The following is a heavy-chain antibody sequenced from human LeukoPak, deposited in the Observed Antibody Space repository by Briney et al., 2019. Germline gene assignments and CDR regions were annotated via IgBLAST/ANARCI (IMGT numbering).Heavy chain of an antibody. CDR1: GGSISSGSYY. J-gene: IGHJ4*02. D-gene: IGHD3-16*02. V-gene: IGHV4-61*02. CDR2: IYTSGST. CDR3: ARVQDYVWGSYRYQGGYFDY. Sequence: SETLSLTCTVSGGSISSGSYYWSWIRQPAGKGLEWIGRIYTSGSTNYNPSLKSRVTISVDTSKNQFSLKLSSVTAADTAVYYCARVQDYVWGSYRYQGGYFDYWGQGTLVTVSS.